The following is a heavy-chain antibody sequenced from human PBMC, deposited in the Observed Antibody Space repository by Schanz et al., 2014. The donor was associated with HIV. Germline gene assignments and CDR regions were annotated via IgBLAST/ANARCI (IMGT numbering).Heavy chain of an antibody. CDR3: AKDGGRMGGQRQLFAY. D-gene: IGHD3-16*01. J-gene: IGHJ4*03. Sequence: QVQLQESGPGLVKPSETLSLTCAVYGGSFSGDYWTWLRQSPGKALEWIGEINDSGRASINPSRKSRFTMSVDTPKNQFSLKLSSVTAADTAFYYCAKDGGRMGGQRQLFAYWGHGTLVTVSS. CDR1: GGSFSGDY. V-gene: IGHV4-34*10. CDR2: INDSGRA.